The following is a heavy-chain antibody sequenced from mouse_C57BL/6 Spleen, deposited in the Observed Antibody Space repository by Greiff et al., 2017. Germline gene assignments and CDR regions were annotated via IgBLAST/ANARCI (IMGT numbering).Heavy chain of an antibody. J-gene: IGHJ3*01. D-gene: IGHD2-5*01. V-gene: IGHV14-2*01. CDR2: IDPEDGET. CDR1: GFNIKDYY. Sequence: EVQPQQSGAELVKPGASVKLSRPASGFNIKDYYMHWVKQRTEQGLEWSGRIDPEDGETKYAPKFQGKATIAADTSSNTAYLQLSSLTSEDTAVYCCASDYSSFAYWGQGTLVTVSA. CDR3: ASDYSSFAY.